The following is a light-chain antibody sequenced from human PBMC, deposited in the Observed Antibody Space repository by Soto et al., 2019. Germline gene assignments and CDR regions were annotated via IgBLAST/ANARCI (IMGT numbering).Light chain of an antibody. Sequence: EIVLTQSPGTLSLSPGERATLSCRASQSVSSSYLAWYQHKPGQAPRLLIYGASGRATGIPDRFSGSGSGTDFTLTISRLEPEDFAVYYCQQYGSSPPITFGPGTKVHIK. CDR2: GAS. CDR1: QSVSSSY. V-gene: IGKV3-20*01. J-gene: IGKJ3*01. CDR3: QQYGSSPPIT.